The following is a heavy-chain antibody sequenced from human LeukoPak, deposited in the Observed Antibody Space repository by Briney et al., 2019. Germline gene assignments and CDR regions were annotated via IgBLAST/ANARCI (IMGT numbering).Heavy chain of an antibody. J-gene: IGHJ6*02. CDR2: INHSGST. D-gene: IGHD3-3*01. V-gene: IGHV4-34*01. CDR3: ARAGDFWSGDYGMDV. Sequence: PSETLSLTCAVYGGSFRGYYWSWIRRPPGKGREWIGEINHSGSTNYNPSLKSRVTISVDTSKNQFSLKLSSVTAADTAVYYCARAGDFWSGDYGMDVWGQGTTVTVSS. CDR1: GGSFRGYY.